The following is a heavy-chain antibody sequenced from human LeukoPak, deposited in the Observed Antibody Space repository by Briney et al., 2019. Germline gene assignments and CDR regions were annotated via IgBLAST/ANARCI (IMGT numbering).Heavy chain of an antibody. CDR3: AKDYSSSWYRSNWFDP. Sequence: GGSLRLSCAASGFTFSSYAMSWVRQAPGKGLEWVSAISGSGGSTYYADSVKGRFTISRDNSKNTLYLQMNSLRAEDTAVYYCAKDYSSSWYRSNWFDPWGQGTLVTVSS. V-gene: IGHV3-23*01. D-gene: IGHD6-13*01. CDR2: ISGSGGST. CDR1: GFTFSSYA. J-gene: IGHJ5*02.